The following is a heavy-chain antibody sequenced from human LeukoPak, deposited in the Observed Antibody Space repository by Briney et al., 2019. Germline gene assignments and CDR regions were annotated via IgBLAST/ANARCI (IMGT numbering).Heavy chain of an antibody. CDR1: GGSISSYY. CDR3: TQGVVVPAAINGWFDP. Sequence: SETLSLTCTVSGGSISSYYWSWIRQPAGKGLEWIGSIYYSGSTYYNPSLKSRVTISVDTSKNQFSLKLSSVTAADTAVYYCTQGVVVPAAINGWFDPWGQGTLVTVSS. D-gene: IGHD2-2*01. V-gene: IGHV4-59*05. CDR2: IYYSGST. J-gene: IGHJ5*02.